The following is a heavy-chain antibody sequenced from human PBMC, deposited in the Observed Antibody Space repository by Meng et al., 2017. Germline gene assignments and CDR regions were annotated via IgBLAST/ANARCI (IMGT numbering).Heavy chain of an antibody. D-gene: IGHD3-10*01. J-gene: IGHJ5*02. V-gene: IGHV4-34*01. Sequence: QGQLQQWGAGLLKPSETLSRTCAVYGGSFSGYYWSWIRQPPGKGLEWIGEINHSGSTNYNPSLKSRVTISVDTSKNQFSLKLSSVTAADTAVYYCARGRWRGNRFDPWGQGTLVTVSS. CDR3: ARGRWRGNRFDP. CDR2: INHSGST. CDR1: GGSFSGYY.